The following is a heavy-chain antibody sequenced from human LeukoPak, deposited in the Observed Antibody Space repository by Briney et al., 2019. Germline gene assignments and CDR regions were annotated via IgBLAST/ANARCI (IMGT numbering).Heavy chain of an antibody. CDR1: GFTFSSYA. D-gene: IGHD3-22*01. Sequence: GGSLRLSCAASGFTFSSYAMSWVRQAPGKGLEWVSGISGSGGSTYYADSVKGQFTISRDNSKNTLYLQMNSLRAEDTAVYYCAKDQVRDYYDSSGYLAIDYWGQGTLVTVSS. CDR3: AKDQVRDYYDSSGYLAIDY. J-gene: IGHJ4*02. V-gene: IGHV3-23*01. CDR2: ISGSGGST.